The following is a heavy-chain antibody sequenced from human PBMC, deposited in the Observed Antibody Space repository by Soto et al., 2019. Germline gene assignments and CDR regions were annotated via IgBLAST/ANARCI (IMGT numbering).Heavy chain of an antibody. V-gene: IGHV4-31*03. J-gene: IGHJ4*02. CDR2: IYYSGST. CDR3: ERGPWAGYNYHYFDY. Sequence: SETLSLTCTVSGGSISSGGYYWSWIRQHPGKGLEWIGYIYYSGSTYYNPSLKSRVTISVDTSKNQFSLKLSSVTAADTAVYYCERGPWAGYNYHYFDYWGQGPLVTVYS. D-gene: IGHD5-12*01. CDR1: GGSISSGGYY.